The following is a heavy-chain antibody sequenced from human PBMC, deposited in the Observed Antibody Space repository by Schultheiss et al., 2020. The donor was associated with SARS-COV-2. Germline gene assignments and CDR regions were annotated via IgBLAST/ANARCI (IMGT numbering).Heavy chain of an antibody. CDR1: GGSISSGGYY. V-gene: IGHV4-31*03. Sequence: SETLSLTCTVSGGSISSGGYYWSWIRQHPGKGLEWIGYIYYSGSTYYNPSLKSRVTISVDTSKNQFSLKLSSVTAADTAVYYCAREVPNDFWSGGYFQNWGQGTLVTVSS. J-gene: IGHJ1*01. CDR2: IYYSGST. D-gene: IGHD3-3*01. CDR3: AREVPNDFWSGGYFQN.